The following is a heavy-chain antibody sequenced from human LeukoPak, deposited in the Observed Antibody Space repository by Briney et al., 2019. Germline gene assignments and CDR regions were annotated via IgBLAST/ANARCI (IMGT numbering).Heavy chain of an antibody. CDR3: ARIQAVGVPVAIDAYYSYGMDV. V-gene: IGHV1-69*04. CDR2: FIPMVGVA. Sequence: SVKVSCKASGGSFSRNAICWVRQAPGQGLEWMGRFIPMVGVATYAQKFQGRVTITEDRSTSTAYMELSSLTSEDTAVYYCARIQAVGVPVAIDAYYSYGMDVWGQGTAVSVSS. D-gene: IGHD2-2*02. J-gene: IGHJ6*02. CDR1: GGSFSRNA.